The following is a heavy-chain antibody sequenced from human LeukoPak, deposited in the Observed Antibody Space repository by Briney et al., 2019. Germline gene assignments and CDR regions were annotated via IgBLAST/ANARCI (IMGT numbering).Heavy chain of an antibody. Sequence: PGGSLRLSCTASGFTFGDYAMSWVRQALGKGLEWVGFIRSKAYGGTTEYAASVKGRFTISRDDSKSIAYLQMNSLKTEDTAVYYCTRRRSSWYGNDYWGQGTLVTVSS. D-gene: IGHD6-13*01. CDR2: IRSKAYGGTT. CDR3: TRRRSSWYGNDY. J-gene: IGHJ4*02. V-gene: IGHV3-49*04. CDR1: GFTFGDYA.